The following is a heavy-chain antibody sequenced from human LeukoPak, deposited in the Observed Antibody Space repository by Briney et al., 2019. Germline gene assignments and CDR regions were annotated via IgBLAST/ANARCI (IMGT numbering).Heavy chain of an antibody. V-gene: IGHV3-7*01. J-gene: IGHJ4*02. CDR2: IKQDGSEK. Sequence: GGSLRLSCAASGFTFSNYWMSWVRQAPGKGLEWVASIKQDGSEKYYVDSVKGRFTISRDNAKNSLYLQMNSLRAEDTAIYYCARDTTYKLDNWGQGTLVTVSS. CDR3: ARDTTYKLDN. CDR1: GFTFSNYW. D-gene: IGHD1-1*01.